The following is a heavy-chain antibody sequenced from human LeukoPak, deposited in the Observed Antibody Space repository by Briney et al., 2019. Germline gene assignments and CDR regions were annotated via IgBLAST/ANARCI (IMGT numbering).Heavy chain of an antibody. D-gene: IGHD3-22*01. V-gene: IGHV4-59*01. CDR3: ATGYYDSSGYYPPDASDI. Sequence: SETLSLTCTVSGGSISSYYWSWIRQPPGKGLEWIGYIYYSGSTNYNPSLKSRVTISVDTSKNQFSLKLSSVTAADTAVYYCATGYYDSSGYYPPDASDIWGQGTMVTVSS. CDR1: GGSISSYY. J-gene: IGHJ3*02. CDR2: IYYSGST.